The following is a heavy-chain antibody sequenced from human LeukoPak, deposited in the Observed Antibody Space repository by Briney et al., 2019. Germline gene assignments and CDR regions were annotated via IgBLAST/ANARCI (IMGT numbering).Heavy chain of an antibody. CDR1: GGTFSSYA. Sequence: GSSVKVSCKASGGTFSSYAISWVRQAPGQGLEWMGRIIPIFGTANYAQKFQGRVTITADKSTSTAYMELSSLRSEDTAVYYCARAQTTMAYYYYYMDVWGKGTTVTVSS. CDR2: IIPIFGTA. D-gene: IGHD5-18*01. CDR3: ARAQTTMAYYYYYMDV. V-gene: IGHV1-69*06. J-gene: IGHJ6*03.